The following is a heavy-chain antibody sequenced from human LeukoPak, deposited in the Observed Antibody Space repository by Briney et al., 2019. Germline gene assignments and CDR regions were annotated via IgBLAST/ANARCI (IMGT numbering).Heavy chain of an antibody. J-gene: IGHJ4*02. Sequence: PWGSLLPSCAASGFPISNHWRCGRRPAPGEGQEGGCKIKEEECEKYYWASVRGRFTIYRDNAKNSLYLQMNSLRAEDSGLYYCARDYVWGSHEPDYRGQGTLVTLSS. CDR1: GFPISNHW. D-gene: IGHD3-16*01. V-gene: IGHV3-7*01. CDR2: IKEEECEK. CDR3: ARDYVWGSHEPDY.